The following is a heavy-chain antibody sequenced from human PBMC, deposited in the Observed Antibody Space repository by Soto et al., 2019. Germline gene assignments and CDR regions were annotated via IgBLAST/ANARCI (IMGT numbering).Heavy chain of an antibody. Sequence: QVQLVQSGAEVKKPGSSVKVSCKASGGTFSSYAIRWVRQAPGQGLEWMGGLIPIFGTANYAQKFQGRVTITADESTSTAYMELSSLRSEDTAVYYCARSSSSWYYFSKNNWFDPWGQGTLVTVSS. CDR2: LIPIFGTA. CDR1: GGTFSSYA. V-gene: IGHV1-69*01. J-gene: IGHJ5*02. CDR3: ARSSSSWYYFSKNNWFDP. D-gene: IGHD6-13*01.